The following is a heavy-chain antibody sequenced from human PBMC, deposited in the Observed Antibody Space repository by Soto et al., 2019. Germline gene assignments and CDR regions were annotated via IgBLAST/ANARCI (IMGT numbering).Heavy chain of an antibody. CDR3: ARHGKEQQLVDSYYYYGMDV. CDR2: LYSGGST. CDR1: GGSISSSNYY. Sequence: SETLCLTCTVSGGSISSSNYYWGWIRQPPGKGLEWIGSLYSGGSTYYNPSLKSRVTISVDTSKKQFSLKLSSVTAADTAVYYCARHGKEQQLVDSYYYYGMDVWGQGTTVTVSS. V-gene: IGHV4-39*01. J-gene: IGHJ6*02. D-gene: IGHD6-13*01.